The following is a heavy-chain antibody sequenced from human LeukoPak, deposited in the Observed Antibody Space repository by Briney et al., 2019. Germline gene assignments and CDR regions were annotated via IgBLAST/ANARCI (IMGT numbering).Heavy chain of an antibody. CDR2: ISSSSSYI. D-gene: IGHD1-26*01. Sequence: GGSLRLSCAASRFIFSSYAMGWVRQAPGKGLEWVSSISSSSSYIYYADSVKGRFTISRDNAKNSLYLQMNSLRAEDTAVYYCARGRGATLNFYYFDYWGQGTLVTVSS. CDR1: RFIFSSYA. CDR3: ARGRGATLNFYYFDY. V-gene: IGHV3-21*01. J-gene: IGHJ4*02.